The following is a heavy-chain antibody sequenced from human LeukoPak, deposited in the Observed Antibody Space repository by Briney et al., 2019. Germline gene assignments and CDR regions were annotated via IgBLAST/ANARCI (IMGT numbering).Heavy chain of an antibody. V-gene: IGHV1-18*01. CDR1: GYTFTIYG. D-gene: IGHD4-23*01. J-gene: IGHJ4*02. CDR3: ARQGYGGHSRGAADY. CDR2: ISANNGNR. Sequence: VASVKVSCKASGYTFTIYGISWVRQAPGQGLEWMGWISANNGNRNYALKLQDRVSITTDTSTSTAYMELRSLRSDDTAVYYCARQGYGGHSRGAADYWGQGTLVTVSS.